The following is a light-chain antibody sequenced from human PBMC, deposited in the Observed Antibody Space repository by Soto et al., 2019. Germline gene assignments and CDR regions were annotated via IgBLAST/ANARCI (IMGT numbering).Light chain of an antibody. J-gene: IGLJ1*01. V-gene: IGLV2-11*01. CDR2: DVS. CDR1: GGDVGGYNF. CDR3: SSYTNINTRACV. Sequence: QSALTQPRSVSGSPGQSVTISCTGTGGDVGGYNFVSWYQLHPGKAPKLMIFDVSKRPSGVPDRFSGSKSGNTASLTISGLQADDEAEYYCSSYTNINTRACVFGTGTKLTVL.